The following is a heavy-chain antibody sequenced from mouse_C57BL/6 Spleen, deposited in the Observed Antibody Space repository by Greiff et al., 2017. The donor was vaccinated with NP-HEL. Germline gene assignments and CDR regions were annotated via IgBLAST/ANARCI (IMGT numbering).Heavy chain of an antibody. J-gene: IGHJ4*01. CDR3: ARGRSSLLYYAMDY. V-gene: IGHV1-69*01. Sequence: VQLQQSGAELVMPGASVKLSCKASGYTFTSYWMHWVKQRPGQGLEWIGEIDPSDSYTNYNQKFKGKSTLTVDKSSSTAYMQLSSLTSEDSAVYYCARGRSSLLYYAMDYWGQGTSVTVSS. D-gene: IGHD1-1*01. CDR1: GYTFTSYW. CDR2: IDPSDSYT.